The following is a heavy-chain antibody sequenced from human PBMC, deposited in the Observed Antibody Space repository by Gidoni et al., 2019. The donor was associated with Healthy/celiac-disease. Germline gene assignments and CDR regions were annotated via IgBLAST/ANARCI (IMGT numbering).Heavy chain of an antibody. CDR3: ARQLNGDTAMATDFDY. Sequence: QITLKESGPTLVKPTQTLTLTCTFSGFSLSTSGGGVGWIRQPPGKALEWLALIYWNDDKRYSPSLKSRLTITKDTSKNQVVLKMTNMDPVDTATYYCARQLNGDTAMATDFDYWGQGTLVTVSS. V-gene: IGHV2-5*01. CDR1: GFSLSTSGGG. J-gene: IGHJ4*02. D-gene: IGHD5-18*01. CDR2: IYWNDDK.